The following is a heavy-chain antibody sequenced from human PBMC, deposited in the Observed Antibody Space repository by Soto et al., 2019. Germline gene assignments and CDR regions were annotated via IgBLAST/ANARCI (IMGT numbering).Heavy chain of an antibody. D-gene: IGHD2-15*01. CDR1: GFTFSDYS. CDR3: AREYALVVRRGSYYYYGMDV. Sequence: EVQLVESGGGLVRPGGSLRLSCAASGFTFSDYSMNWVRQAPGKGLEWVASISSGTTSIYYADSVKGRFTISRDNAKHSLSLQMNSLRAEDTAVYYCAREYALVVRRGSYYYYGMDVWGQGTAVTVSS. J-gene: IGHJ6*02. CDR2: ISSGTTSI. V-gene: IGHV3-21*01.